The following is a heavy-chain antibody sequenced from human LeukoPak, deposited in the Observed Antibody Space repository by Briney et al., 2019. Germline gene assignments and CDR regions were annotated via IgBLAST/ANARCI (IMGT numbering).Heavy chain of an antibody. V-gene: IGHV4-4*07. Sequence: SETLSLTCSVSGGSISGYYWTWIRQPAGKGLEWIGRIYTSGSTNYNPSLKSRVTMSVDTSKNQFSLKLSSVTAADTAVYYCARSDFWSGYYNYWGQGTLVTVSS. CDR1: GGSISGYY. D-gene: IGHD3-3*01. CDR2: IYTSGST. CDR3: ARSDFWSGYYNY. J-gene: IGHJ4*02.